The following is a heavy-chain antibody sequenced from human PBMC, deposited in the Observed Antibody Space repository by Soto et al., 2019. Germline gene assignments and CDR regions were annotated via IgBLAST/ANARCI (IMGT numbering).Heavy chain of an antibody. CDR2: VYYDGTT. D-gene: IGHD2-21*01. J-gene: IGHJ4*02. CDR1: GDSLRSQW. CDR3: ARVIRNTEFIPQFDY. Sequence: SETLSLTCTLSGDSLRSQWWSWIRQPPGKGLEWIGYVYYDGTTKYSPSLKSRVTMSVDMSKNQFSLKLSSVIAADTAVYYCARVIRNTEFIPQFDYWRQGALVTVS. V-gene: IGHV4-59*11.